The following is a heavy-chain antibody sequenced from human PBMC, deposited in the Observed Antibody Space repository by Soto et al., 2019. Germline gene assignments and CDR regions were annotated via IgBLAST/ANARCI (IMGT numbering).Heavy chain of an antibody. CDR1: GLTFSSYS. J-gene: IGHJ4*02. D-gene: IGHD2-2*02. V-gene: IGHV3-23*01. Sequence: PXGSLRVTCAASGLTFSSYSMSWVRQAPGKGLEWVSAISGSGGSTYYADSVKGRFTISRDNSKNTLYLQMNSLRDEDTAVYYCAKDLRVVVVPAAILAGGDWGQGTLVTVSS. CDR2: ISGSGGST. CDR3: AKDLRVVVVPAAILAGGD.